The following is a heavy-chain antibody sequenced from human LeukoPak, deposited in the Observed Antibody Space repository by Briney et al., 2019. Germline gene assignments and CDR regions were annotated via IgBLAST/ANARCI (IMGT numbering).Heavy chain of an antibody. CDR1: GFTFSGSA. CDR3: TSVGYYDSSGYIASKGY. D-gene: IGHD3-22*01. Sequence: PGGSLRLSCAVSGFTFSGSAMHWVRQASGKGLEWVGRIRSKANSYATAYAASVKGRFTISRDDSKNTAYLQMNSLKTEDTAVYYCTSVGYYDSSGYIASKGYWGQGTLVTVSS. J-gene: IGHJ4*02. CDR2: IRSKANSYAT. V-gene: IGHV3-73*01.